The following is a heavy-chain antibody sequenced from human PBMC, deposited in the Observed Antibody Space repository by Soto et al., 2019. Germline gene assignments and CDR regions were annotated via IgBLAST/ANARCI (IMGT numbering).Heavy chain of an antibody. CDR3: ARHLKVTSCGGDCYRKPFDC. V-gene: IGHV4-39*01. J-gene: IGHJ4*02. Sequence: QLQLQESGPGLVKPSETLSLTCTVSGGSISGSFYYWGWIRQPPGKELEWIGSIYCSGGTYYNPSLKSRVTTSVATPKNQFPLNLSSVTAADPAVYSCARHLKVTSCGGDCYRKPFDCWGQGTLVTVSS. CDR2: IYCSGGT. CDR1: GGSISGSFYY. D-gene: IGHD2-21*01.